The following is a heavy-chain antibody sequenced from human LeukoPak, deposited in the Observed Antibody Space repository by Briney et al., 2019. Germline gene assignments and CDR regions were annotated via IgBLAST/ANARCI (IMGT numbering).Heavy chain of an antibody. J-gene: IGHJ4*02. Sequence: PGGSLRLSCAASGFTVSSNYMSWVRQAPGKGLEWVSVIYSGGSTYYAGSVKGRFTISRDNSKNTLYLQMDSLRAEDTAVFYCAKLLAGSPFDYWGQGTLVTVSS. CDR2: IYSGGST. D-gene: IGHD6-19*01. V-gene: IGHV3-53*01. CDR3: AKLLAGSPFDY. CDR1: GFTVSSNY.